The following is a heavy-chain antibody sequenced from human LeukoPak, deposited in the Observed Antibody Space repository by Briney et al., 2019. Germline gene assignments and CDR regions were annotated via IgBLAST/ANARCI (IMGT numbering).Heavy chain of an antibody. J-gene: IGHJ4*02. CDR3: VREGNELLSKNFDY. CDR1: GFTFTGYY. Sequence: GASVKVSCKASGFTFTGYYIHWVRQALGQGLEWMGYINPHSGGTNSPQKFQGRVTMTTDTSISAAYMELSSLISDDTAMYYCVREGNELLSKNFDYWGQGTLVTVSS. CDR2: INPHSGGT. D-gene: IGHD2-21*02. V-gene: IGHV1-2*02.